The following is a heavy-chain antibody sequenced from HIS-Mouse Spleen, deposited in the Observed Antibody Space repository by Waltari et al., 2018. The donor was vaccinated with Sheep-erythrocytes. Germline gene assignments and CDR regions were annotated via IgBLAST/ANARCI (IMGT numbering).Heavy chain of an antibody. D-gene: IGHD3-3*01. CDR2: IYHSGRT. V-gene: IGHV4-38-2*02. CDR1: GYSISSGYY. J-gene: IGHJ3*02. Sequence: QVQLQESGPGLVKPSETRSPTCSVSGYSISSGYYWCWKRQPPGQGLEWIGGIYHSGRTYHHTSLKCWVTLYVDTTKTPFSVKPGVVTAQDSAVYYCARVAQYYDFWSVYYFDVAFAIWGQGTMFTASS. CDR3: ARVAQYYDFWSVYYFDVAFAI.